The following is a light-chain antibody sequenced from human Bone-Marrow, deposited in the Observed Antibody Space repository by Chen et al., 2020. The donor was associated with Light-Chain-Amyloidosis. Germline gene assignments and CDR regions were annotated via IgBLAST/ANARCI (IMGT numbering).Light chain of an antibody. Sequence: QSVLTQPPSVSGIPGQTVTISCSGSRSNIESHYVHWYQQLPGTAPRLLIYRNNQRPSGVPARFSGAKSGTSASLAITGLRSEDEADYCCAAWDDDLSGQFGGGTKLTVL. J-gene: IGLJ3*02. V-gene: IGLV1-47*01. CDR1: RSNIESHY. CDR3: AAWDDDLSGQ. CDR2: RNN.